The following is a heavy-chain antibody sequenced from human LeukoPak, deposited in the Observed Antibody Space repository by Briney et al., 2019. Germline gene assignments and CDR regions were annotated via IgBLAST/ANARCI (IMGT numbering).Heavy chain of an antibody. CDR1: GFTFSSYG. J-gene: IGHJ4*02. V-gene: IGHV3-33*01. CDR3: ARDESYYFDY. Sequence: PGRSLRLSCAASGFTFSSYGMHWVRQAPGKGLEWVAVIWYDGSNKYYADSVKGRFTISRDNSKNTLYLQMDSLRAEDTAVYYCARDESYYFDYWGQGTLVTVSS. CDR2: IWYDGSNK.